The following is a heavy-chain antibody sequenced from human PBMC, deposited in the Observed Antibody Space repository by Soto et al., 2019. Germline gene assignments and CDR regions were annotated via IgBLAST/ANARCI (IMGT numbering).Heavy chain of an antibody. D-gene: IGHD3-22*01. V-gene: IGHV4-30-4*01. J-gene: IGHJ4*02. CDR3: AREKAYYDSSGFWASGNYFDY. CDR1: GGSISSGDYY. Sequence: LXLTCTVSGGSISSGDYYWSWIRQPPGNGLEWIGYIYYSGSTYYNPSLKSRVTISVDTSKNQFSLKLSSVTAADTAVYYCAREKAYYDSSGFWASGNYFDYWGQGTLVTVSS. CDR2: IYYSGST.